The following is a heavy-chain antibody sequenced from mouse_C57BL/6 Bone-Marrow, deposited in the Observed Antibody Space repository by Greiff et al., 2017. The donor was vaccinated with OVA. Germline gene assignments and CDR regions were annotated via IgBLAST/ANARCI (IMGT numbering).Heavy chain of an antibody. CDR1: GFTFSSYG. V-gene: IGHV5-6*01. J-gene: IGHJ2*01. Sequence: EVKLMESGGDLVKPGGSLKLSCAASGFTFSSYGMSWVRQTPDKRLEWVATISSGGSYTYYPDSVKGRFTISRDNAKNTLYLQMSSLKSEDTAMYYCARDPTLVPFDYWGQGTTLTVSS. D-gene: IGHD4-1*01. CDR2: ISSGGSYT. CDR3: ARDPTLVPFDY.